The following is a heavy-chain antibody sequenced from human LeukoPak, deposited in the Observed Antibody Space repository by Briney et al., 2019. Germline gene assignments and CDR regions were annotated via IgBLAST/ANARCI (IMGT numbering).Heavy chain of an antibody. J-gene: IGHJ4*02. V-gene: IGHV3-30-3*01. CDR2: ISYDGGNK. D-gene: IGHD4-17*01. CDR3: ARDLRSYGDAPVN. Sequence: GGSLRLSCAASGFTFSSYAMHWVRQAPGKGLEWVAVISYDGGNKYYADSVKGRFTISRDNSKNTLYLQMNSLRAEDTAVYYCARDLRSYGDAPVNWGQGTLVTVSS. CDR1: GFTFSSYA.